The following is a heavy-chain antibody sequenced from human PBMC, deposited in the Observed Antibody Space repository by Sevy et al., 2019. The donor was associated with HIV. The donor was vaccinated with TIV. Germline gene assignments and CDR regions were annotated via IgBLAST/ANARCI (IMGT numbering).Heavy chain of an antibody. D-gene: IGHD3-9*01. CDR2: IKDKVQGETR. Sequence: GGSLRLSCVVSGVNFTNAWVTWVRQAPGKGLEWVGRIKDKVQGETRDFAPPVEGRFSLSRHDSTNTVFLQMNGLKTDDTAVYYCATGKFEWLLAWGRGTLVTVSS. CDR3: ATGKFEWLLA. V-gene: IGHV3-15*01. J-gene: IGHJ5*02. CDR1: GVNFTNAW.